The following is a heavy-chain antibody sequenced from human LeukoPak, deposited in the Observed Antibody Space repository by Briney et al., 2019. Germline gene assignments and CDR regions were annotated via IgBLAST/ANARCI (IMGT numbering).Heavy chain of an antibody. V-gene: IGHV1-46*01. CDR3: ARALYYYDSSGYYGDIDY. Sequence: ASVKVSCKASGHTFTSYYMHWVRQAPGRGLEWMGIINPSGGSTSYAQKFQGRVTMTRDTSTSTVYMELSSLRSEDTAVYYCARALYYYDSSGYYGDIDYWGQGTLVTVSS. J-gene: IGHJ4*02. CDR2: INPSGGST. CDR1: GHTFTSYY. D-gene: IGHD3-22*01.